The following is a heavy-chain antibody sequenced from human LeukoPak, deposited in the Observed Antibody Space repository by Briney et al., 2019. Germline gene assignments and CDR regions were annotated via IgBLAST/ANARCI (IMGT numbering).Heavy chain of an antibody. CDR3: ARGGDNWNDPLEYYFDY. V-gene: IGHV4-59*01. D-gene: IGHD1-20*01. CDR1: GGSISSYY. J-gene: IGHJ4*02. Sequence: PSETLSLTCTVSGGSISSYYWSWIRQPPGKGLEWIGYIYYSGSTNYNPSLKSRVTISVDTSKNQFSLKLSSVTAADTAVYYCARGGDNWNDPLEYYFDYWGQGTLVTVSS. CDR2: IYYSGST.